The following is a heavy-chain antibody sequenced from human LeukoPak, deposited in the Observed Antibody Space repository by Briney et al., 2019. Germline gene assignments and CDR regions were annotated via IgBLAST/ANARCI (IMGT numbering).Heavy chain of an antibody. Sequence: GESLKISCKGSGYSFTSYWIGWVRQMPGKGLEWMGIIYPGDSDTRYSPSFQGQVTISADKSISTAYLQWSSLKASDTAMYYCARQFSLDDGVVIIRGYFDYWGQGTLVTVSS. CDR2: IYPGDSDT. CDR1: GYSFTSYW. D-gene: IGHD3-3*01. CDR3: ARQFSLDDGVVIIRGYFDY. V-gene: IGHV5-51*01. J-gene: IGHJ4*02.